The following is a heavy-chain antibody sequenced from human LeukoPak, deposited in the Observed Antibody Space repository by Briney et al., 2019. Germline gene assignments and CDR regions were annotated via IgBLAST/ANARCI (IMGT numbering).Heavy chain of an antibody. CDR2: ISGSGGST. D-gene: IGHD5-12*01. CDR3: ARDDIVSQH. CDR1: GFTFSSYA. Sequence: GGSLRLSCAASGFTFSSYAMSWVRQAPGKGLEWVSAISGSGGSTYYADSVKGRFTISRDNANNYLYLQMDSLRGEDTAVYFCARDDIVSQHWGQGTLVTVSS. J-gene: IGHJ1*01. V-gene: IGHV3-23*01.